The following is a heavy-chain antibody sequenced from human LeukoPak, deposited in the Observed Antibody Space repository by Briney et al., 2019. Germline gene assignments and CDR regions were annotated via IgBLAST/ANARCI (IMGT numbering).Heavy chain of an antibody. D-gene: IGHD6-19*01. V-gene: IGHV3-23*01. CDR3: AKDRNIAVAGQFDY. Sequence: GGSLRLSCAASGFTFSSYAMSWVRQAPGKGLEWISAISGSGGSTYDADSVKGRFTISRDNSKNTLYLQMNSLRAEDTAVYYCAKDRNIAVAGQFDYWGQGTLVTVSS. CDR1: GFTFSSYA. J-gene: IGHJ4*02. CDR2: ISGSGGST.